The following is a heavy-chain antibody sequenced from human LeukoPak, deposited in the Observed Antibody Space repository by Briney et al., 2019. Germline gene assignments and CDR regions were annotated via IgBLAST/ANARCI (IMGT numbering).Heavy chain of an antibody. CDR1: GYTFTGYY. V-gene: IGHV1-2*02. D-gene: IGHD6-6*01. Sequence: ASVKVSCKSSGYTFTGYYMHWVRPAPGQGLEWMGWINPNSGGTNYAQKFQGRVTMTRDTSISTAYMELSRLGSDDTAVYYCARVGRAARPYNLGFDPWGQGTLVTVSS. J-gene: IGHJ5*02. CDR2: INPNSGGT. CDR3: ARVGRAARPYNLGFDP.